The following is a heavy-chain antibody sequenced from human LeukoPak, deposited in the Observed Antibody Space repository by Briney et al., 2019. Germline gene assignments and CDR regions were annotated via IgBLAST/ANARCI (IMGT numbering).Heavy chain of an antibody. CDR3: ALTLRSSMVRGGSNDY. V-gene: IGHV3-23*01. D-gene: IGHD3-10*01. CDR2: IGGSGGST. J-gene: IGHJ4*02. Sequence: GGSLRLSCAASGFTFSSYAMSGVRQAPGKGLEWVSAIGGSGGSTYYADSVKGRFTISRDNSKNTLYLQMNSLRAEDTAVYYCALTLRSSMVRGGSNDYWGQGTLVTVSS. CDR1: GFTFSSYA.